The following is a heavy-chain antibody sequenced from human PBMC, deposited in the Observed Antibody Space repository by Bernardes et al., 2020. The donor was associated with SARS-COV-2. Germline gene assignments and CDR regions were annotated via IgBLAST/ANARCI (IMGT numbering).Heavy chain of an antibody. Sequence: SLSLSFAASGFTFRNYLFSWFCQAPGKGLVWFSSISGGGIYIYYGDSVRGRFTSSRDNTRTSVFLQMESLRAEDTAVYYCARDVGGTDWRFGCDVWGPGTMVHVS. CDR2: ISGGGIYI. CDR1: GFTFRNYL. CDR3: ARDVGGTDWRFGCDV. V-gene: IGHV3-21*01. J-gene: IGHJ3*01. D-gene: IGHD3-9*01.